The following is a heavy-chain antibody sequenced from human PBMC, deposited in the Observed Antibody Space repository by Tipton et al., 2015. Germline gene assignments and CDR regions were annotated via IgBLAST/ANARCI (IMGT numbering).Heavy chain of an antibody. D-gene: IGHD3-16*01. CDR3: ARIRGRYVMDY. Sequence: TLSLTCTVSGGPISSYYWSWIRQSPGKGLEWIGYISYSGTTNFNPSLKSRVTISVDTSKNQFFLNLSSVTAADTAVYYCARIRGRYVMDYWGQGTPVTVSP. CDR1: GGPISSYY. CDR2: ISYSGTT. J-gene: IGHJ4*02. V-gene: IGHV4-59*12.